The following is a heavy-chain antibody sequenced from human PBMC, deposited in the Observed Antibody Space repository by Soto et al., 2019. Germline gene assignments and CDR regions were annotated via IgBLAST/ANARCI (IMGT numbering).Heavy chain of an antibody. D-gene: IGHD3-22*01. V-gene: IGHV3-33*01. J-gene: IGHJ4*01. CDR1: GFKFTDYG. CDR3: ARDGARIDSRGYFDY. Sequence: QVQLLESGVGLVQPGRPLRLSCLASGFKFTDYGLSWVRATPGKGLEWVATSWLDGSLAYYAESVKGGFTLPRDYYRKTVYLHMNSLRGEDTAMYYCARDGARIDSRGYFDYCGDVTHVNVSS. CDR2: SWLDGSLA.